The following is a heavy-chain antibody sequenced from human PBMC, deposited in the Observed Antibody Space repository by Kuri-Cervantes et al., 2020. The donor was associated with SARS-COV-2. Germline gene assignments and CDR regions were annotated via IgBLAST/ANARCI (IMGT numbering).Heavy chain of an antibody. D-gene: IGHD1-26*01. CDR1: GFTFSSSG. CDR2: IWYDGSNK. Sequence: GGSLRLSCAASGFTFSSSGMHWVRQAPGKGLEWVAVIWYDGSNKYYADSVKGRFTISRDNSKNTLYLQMNSLRAEDTAVYYCAREGLVGATTGIDYWGQGTLVTVSS. CDR3: AREGLVGATTGIDY. J-gene: IGHJ4*02. V-gene: IGHV3-33*01.